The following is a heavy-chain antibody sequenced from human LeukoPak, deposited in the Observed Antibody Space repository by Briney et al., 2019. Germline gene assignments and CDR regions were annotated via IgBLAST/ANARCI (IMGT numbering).Heavy chain of an antibody. CDR2: IYHSGST. D-gene: IGHD2-2*01. Sequence: PSGTLSLTCAVSGGSISVSNCWSWVRQPPGKGLEWIGEIYHSGSTNYNPSLKSRVTISIAKSKNQFSLKLSSVTAADTAVYSCARLNPANHCFDPWGQGTLVTVSS. V-gene: IGHV4-4*02. CDR3: ARLNPANHCFDP. CDR1: GGSISVSNC. J-gene: IGHJ5*02.